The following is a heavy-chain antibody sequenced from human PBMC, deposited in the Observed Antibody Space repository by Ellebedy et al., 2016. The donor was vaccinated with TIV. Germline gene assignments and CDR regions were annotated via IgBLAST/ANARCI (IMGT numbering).Heavy chain of an antibody. CDR1: GFSLSNSF. J-gene: IGHJ4*02. CDR3: RPGHYSDA. Sequence: GGSLRLXXAASGFSLSNSFMSWIRQAPGKGLEWVSTLTADGRSTYFADSVKGRFIISRDNSKNTVYLQMNSLRSEDTAVYYCRPGHYSDAWGQGTLVTVSS. V-gene: IGHV3-23*01. CDR2: LTADGRST.